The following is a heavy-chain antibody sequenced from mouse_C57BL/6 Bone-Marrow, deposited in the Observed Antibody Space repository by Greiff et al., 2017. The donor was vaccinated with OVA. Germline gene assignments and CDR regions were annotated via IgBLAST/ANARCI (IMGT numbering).Heavy chain of an antibody. D-gene: IGHD2-4*01. CDR2: IWSGGST. CDR3: AIIYDYDGGGFDY. J-gene: IGHJ2*01. V-gene: IGHV2-4*01. Sequence: VKLQESGPGLVQPSQSLSITCTVSGFSLTSYGVHWVRQPPGKGLEWLGVIWSGGSTDYNAAFISRLSISKDNSKSQVFFKMNSLQADDTAIYYCAIIYDYDGGGFDYWGQGTTLTVSS. CDR1: GFSLTSYG.